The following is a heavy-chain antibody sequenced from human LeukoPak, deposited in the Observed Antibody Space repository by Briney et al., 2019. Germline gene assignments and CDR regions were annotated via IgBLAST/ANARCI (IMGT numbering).Heavy chain of an antibody. V-gene: IGHV3-7*01. CDR3: ARDSFPRQSSSVDY. CDR1: GFTFSSYW. CDR2: IKQDGSEK. Sequence: PGGSLRLSCAASGFTFSSYWMSWVHQAPGKGLEWVANIKQDGSEKYYVDSVKGRFTISRDNAKNSLYLQMNSLRAEDTAVYYCARDSFPRQSSSVDYWGQGTLVTVSS. J-gene: IGHJ4*02. D-gene: IGHD6-6*01.